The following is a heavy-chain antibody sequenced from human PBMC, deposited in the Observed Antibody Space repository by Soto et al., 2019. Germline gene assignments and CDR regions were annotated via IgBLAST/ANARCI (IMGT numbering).Heavy chain of an antibody. CDR3: ARSHSSGGSCSPHFCLEYGMDV. Sequence: PGGSLRLSCAASGFTFSSYAMHWVRQAPDKGLEWVAVISYDGSNKYYADSVKGRFTISRDNSKNPLYLQMNSLRAEDTAVFYCARSHSSGGSCSPHFCLEYGMDVWGQGTTVTVSS. D-gene: IGHD2-15*01. CDR2: ISYDGSNK. CDR1: GFTFSSYA. V-gene: IGHV3-30-3*01. J-gene: IGHJ6*02.